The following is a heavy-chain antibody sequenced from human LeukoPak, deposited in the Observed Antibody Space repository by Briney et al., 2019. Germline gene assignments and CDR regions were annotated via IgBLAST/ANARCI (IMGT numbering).Heavy chain of an antibody. CDR3: ARINSSWYYFDY. CDR2: ISAYNCNT. J-gene: IGHJ4*02. V-gene: IGHV1-18*01. D-gene: IGHD6-13*01. CDR1: GYTFTSYG. Sequence: GASVKVSFKASGYTFTSYGISWVRQAPGQGLEGMGWISAYNCNTNSAQKLQGRVTMTTDTSTSTAYMELRSLRSDDTAVYYCARINSSWYYFDYWGQGTLVTVSS.